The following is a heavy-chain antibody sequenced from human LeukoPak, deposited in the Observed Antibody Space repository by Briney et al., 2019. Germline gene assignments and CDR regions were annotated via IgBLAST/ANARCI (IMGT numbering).Heavy chain of an antibody. CDR1: GGSISSGGYS. CDR3: ARGTYGDSNLFDY. D-gene: IGHD4-17*01. Sequence: SQTLPLTCAVSGGSISSGGYSWSWIRQPPGKGLEWIGYIYHSGSTYYNPSLKSRVTISVDRSKNQFSLKLSSVTAADTAVYYCARGTYGDSNLFDYWGQGTLVTVSS. J-gene: IGHJ4*02. CDR2: IYHSGST. V-gene: IGHV4-30-2*01.